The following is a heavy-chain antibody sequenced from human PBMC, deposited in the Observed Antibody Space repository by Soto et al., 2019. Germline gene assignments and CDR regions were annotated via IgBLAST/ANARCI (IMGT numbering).Heavy chain of an antibody. D-gene: IGHD5-12*01. J-gene: IGHJ4*02. CDR3: ARAPGYSGYDALDY. Sequence: EVQLVESGGGLVQPGGSLRLSCAASGYTFSTYAIHWVRQAPGKGLEYVSVINSNGGSTFYANSVKGRFTISRDNSKNTLYLQMGSLRVEDTGVYYCARAPGYSGYDALDYWGQGTLVTDSS. CDR2: INSNGGST. CDR1: GYTFSTYA. V-gene: IGHV3-64*01.